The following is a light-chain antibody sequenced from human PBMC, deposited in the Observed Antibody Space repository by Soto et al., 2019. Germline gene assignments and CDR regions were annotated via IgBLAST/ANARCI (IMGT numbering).Light chain of an antibody. CDR1: QSLLHSDGYNY. J-gene: IGKJ1*01. Sequence: EIVMTQSPLSLPVTPGGPASISCRSSQSLLHSDGYNYLDWYLQRSGQSPQLLIHLTSNRASGVPDRFSGSGSGTDFTLKISRVEAEDVGVYYCMQTLQTPRTFGQGTKVEIK. CDR3: MQTLQTPRT. CDR2: LTS. V-gene: IGKV2-28*01.